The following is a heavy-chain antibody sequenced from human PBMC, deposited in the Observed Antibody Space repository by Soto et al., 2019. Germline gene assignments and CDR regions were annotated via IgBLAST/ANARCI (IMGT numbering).Heavy chain of an antibody. CDR2: IYHSGST. CDR1: GYSISSGYY. Sequence: PSETLSLTCAVSGYSISSGYYWGWIRQPPGKGLEWIGSIYHSGSTYYNPSLKSRVTISVDTSKNQFSLKLSSVTAADTAVYYCARDHPWFPDRIAAAGTPWFDPWGQGTLVTVSS. D-gene: IGHD6-13*01. J-gene: IGHJ5*02. CDR3: ARDHPWFPDRIAAAGTPWFDP. V-gene: IGHV4-38-2*02.